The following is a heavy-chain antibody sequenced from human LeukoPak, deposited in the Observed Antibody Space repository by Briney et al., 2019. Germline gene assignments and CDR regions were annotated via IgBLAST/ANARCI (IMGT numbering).Heavy chain of an antibody. V-gene: IGHV3-53*01. Sequence: PGGSLRLSCAVSGFTVNDSYMTWVRQAPGKGLEWVSVIYRGGATYYAESVEGRFTIPGDNSENTLYLQMNTLRAEDTALYYCARESVSDYGDFSGLDFWGQGTLVTVSS. CDR3: ARESVSDYGDFSGLDF. CDR1: GFTVNDSY. J-gene: IGHJ4*02. D-gene: IGHD4-17*01. CDR2: IYRGGAT.